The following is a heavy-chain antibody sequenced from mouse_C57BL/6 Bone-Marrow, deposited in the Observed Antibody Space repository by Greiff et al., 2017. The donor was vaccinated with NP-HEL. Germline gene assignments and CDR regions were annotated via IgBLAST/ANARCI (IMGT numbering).Heavy chain of an antibody. CDR2: IDPNSGGT. CDR3: ARSHGNYEGWYFDV. D-gene: IGHD2-1*01. CDR1: GYTFTSYW. V-gene: IGHV1-72*01. Sequence: QSCKASGYTFTSYWMHWVKQRPGRGLEWIGRIDPNSGGTKYNEKFKSKATLTVDKPSSTAYMQLSSLTSEDSAVYYCARSHGNYEGWYFDVWGTGTTVTVSS. J-gene: IGHJ1*03.